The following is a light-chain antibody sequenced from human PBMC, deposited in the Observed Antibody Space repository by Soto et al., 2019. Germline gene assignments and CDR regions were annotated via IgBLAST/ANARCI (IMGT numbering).Light chain of an antibody. CDR3: QQHNGWPLT. J-gene: IGKJ4*01. V-gene: IGKV3-15*01. Sequence: EIVMTQSPATLSVFPGETATLSCRASQTLNKYVAWYQKKPGQAPRLLIYGVSTRATGIPARFSGSGSGPEVTLAINNLQSEDSAVYYCQQHNGWPLTFGAGTKVEI. CDR1: QTLNKY. CDR2: GVS.